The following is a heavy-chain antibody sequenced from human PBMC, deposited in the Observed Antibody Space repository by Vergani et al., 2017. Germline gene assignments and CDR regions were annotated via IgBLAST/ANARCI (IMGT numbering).Heavy chain of an antibody. CDR1: GGSISSGSYY. CDR2: IYTSGST. J-gene: IGHJ4*02. CDR3: ARGSAAGTYN. V-gene: IGHV4-61*02. D-gene: IGHD6-13*01. Sequence: QVQLQESGPGLVKPSQTLSLTCTVSGGSISSGSYYWSWIRQPAGKGLEWIGRIYTSGSTNYNPSLKSRVTMSVDTSKNHFSLKLSSVTAADTAVYYCARGSAAGTYNWGQGTLVTVSS.